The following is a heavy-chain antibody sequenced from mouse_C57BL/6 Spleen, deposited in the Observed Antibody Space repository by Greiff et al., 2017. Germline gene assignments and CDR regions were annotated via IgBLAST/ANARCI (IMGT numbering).Heavy chain of an antibody. CDR3: ARRGGSSTGFAY. CDR2: IYPGDGDT. J-gene: IGHJ3*01. Sequence: QVQLKESGAELVKPGASVKISCKASGYAFSSYWMNWVKQRPGKGLEWIGQIYPGDGDTNYNGKFKGKATLTADKSSSTAYMQLSSLTSEDSAVYFCARRGGSSTGFAYWGQGTLVTVSA. D-gene: IGHD1-1*01. V-gene: IGHV1-80*01. CDR1: GYAFSSYW.